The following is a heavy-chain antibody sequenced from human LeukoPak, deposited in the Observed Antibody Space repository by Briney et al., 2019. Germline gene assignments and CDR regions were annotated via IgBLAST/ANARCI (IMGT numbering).Heavy chain of an antibody. D-gene: IGHD2-15*01. J-gene: IGHJ4*02. Sequence: PSETLSLTCAVYGVSFSGYYWSWIRQPPGKGLEWIGEINHSGSTNYNPSLKSRVTISVDTSKNQFSLKLSSVTAADTAVYYCASRLCSGGSCYEDYWGQGTLVTVSS. CDR2: INHSGST. CDR1: GVSFSGYY. CDR3: ASRLCSGGSCYEDY. V-gene: IGHV4-34*01.